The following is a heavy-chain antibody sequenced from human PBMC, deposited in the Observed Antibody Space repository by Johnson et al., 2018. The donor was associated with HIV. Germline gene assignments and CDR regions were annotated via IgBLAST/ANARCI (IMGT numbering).Heavy chain of an antibody. Sequence: QVQLVESGGGLVQPGGSLKLSCEASGFTFSSYGMHWVRQAPGKGLEWVAVISYDGSNKYYGDSVKGRFTISRDNSKNTLYLQMGRLRAEDMAVYYCARDEPTDDAFDIWGQGTMVTVSS. CDR2: ISYDGSNK. V-gene: IGHV3-30*03. CDR1: GFTFSSYG. J-gene: IGHJ3*02. CDR3: ARDEPTDDAFDI.